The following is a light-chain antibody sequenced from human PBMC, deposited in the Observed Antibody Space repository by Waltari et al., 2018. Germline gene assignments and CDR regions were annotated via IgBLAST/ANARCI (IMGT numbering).Light chain of an antibody. Sequence: DIQMTQSPSSLSASVGDRVTITCQASQDISNYLNWYQQKPGKAPKLLIYDASNFETGVPSRFSGSGSGTDVTFTISSLQPEDIATYYCQQYDNLSWTFGQGTKVEIK. CDR1: QDISNY. J-gene: IGKJ1*01. V-gene: IGKV1-33*01. CDR2: DAS. CDR3: QQYDNLSWT.